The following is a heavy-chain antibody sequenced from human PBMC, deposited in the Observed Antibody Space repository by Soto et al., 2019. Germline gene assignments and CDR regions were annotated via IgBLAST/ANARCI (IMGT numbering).Heavy chain of an antibody. CDR2: IGGSSGTT. CDR1: GFTFSSYA. J-gene: IGHJ4*02. D-gene: IGHD2-21*01. Sequence: VGSLRLSCAASGFTFSSYAMTWVRQAPGRGLEWVSAIGGSSGTTYYADSVKGRFTISRDNSKNTVFLQMNSLRAEDTAVYYCANGLISMTDWGQGTLVTVSS. CDR3: ANGLISMTD. V-gene: IGHV3-23*01.